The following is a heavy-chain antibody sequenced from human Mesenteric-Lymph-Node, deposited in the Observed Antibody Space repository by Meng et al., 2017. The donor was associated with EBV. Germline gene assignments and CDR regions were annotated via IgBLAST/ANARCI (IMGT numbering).Heavy chain of an antibody. V-gene: IGHV4-39*07. Sequence: QVQLQESGPGLVKPSXXXXXTXXVXXGSISSSSYYWGWFRQPPGKGLEWIGSIYYGGTTYYNPSLQSRVTISVDTSKNQFSLKLSSVTAADTAVYYCARDGDAYSDNNGYYYDFDYWGQGTLGTVSS. CDR2: IYYGGTT. CDR1: XGSISSSSYY. D-gene: IGHD3-22*01. CDR3: ARDGDAYSDNNGYYYDFDY. J-gene: IGHJ4*02.